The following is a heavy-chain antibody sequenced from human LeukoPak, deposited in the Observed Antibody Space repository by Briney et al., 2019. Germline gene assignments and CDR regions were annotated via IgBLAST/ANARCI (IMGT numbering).Heavy chain of an antibody. V-gene: IGHV1-46*01. CDR2: INPSDGGT. Sequence: ASVKVSCKASGYTFTNYYLHWVRQAPGHGLEWMAIINPSDGGTYYEQKLQGRVTVTRDTSTSTVYMELSSLRSEDTAVYYCARDTRTMTAVTRGQHYYYGLDVRGQGTLVTVSS. CDR1: GYTFTNYY. D-gene: IGHD4-17*01. J-gene: IGHJ6*02. CDR3: ARDTRTMTAVTRGQHYYYGLDV.